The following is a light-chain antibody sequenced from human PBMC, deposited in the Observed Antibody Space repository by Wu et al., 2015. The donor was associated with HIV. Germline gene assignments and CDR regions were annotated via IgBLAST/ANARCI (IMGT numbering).Light chain of an antibody. CDR3: QQYDNWPPWT. V-gene: IGKV3-15*01. CDR1: QGISFN. J-gene: IGKJ1*01. CDR2: GAS. Sequence: IVMTQSPATLSVSPGGRVTLSCRASQGISFNLAWYQQKPGQAPKLLIYGASTRATDLPTRFSGSGSGTEFTLTISSLQSEDSAVYYCQQYDNWPPWTFGQGTKVEI.